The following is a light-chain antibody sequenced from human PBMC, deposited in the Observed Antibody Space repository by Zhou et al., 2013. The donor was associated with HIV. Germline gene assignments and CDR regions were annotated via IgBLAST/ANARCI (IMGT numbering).Light chain of an antibody. CDR2: AAS. CDR3: QQSYSTPRT. Sequence: DIQMTQSPSSLSASVGDRVSITCRASQSISSSLNWYKQKPGKAPNLLIYAASSLQGGVPSRFSGSGSGTDFTLTINSLQPEDFATYYCQQSYSTPRTFGQGTKVEFK. J-gene: IGKJ1*01. CDR1: QSISSS. V-gene: IGKV1-39*01.